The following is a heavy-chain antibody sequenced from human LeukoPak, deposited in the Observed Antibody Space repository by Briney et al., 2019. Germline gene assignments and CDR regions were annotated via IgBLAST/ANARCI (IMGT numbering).Heavy chain of an antibody. CDR2: INPYSGAI. CDR1: GYTFTGYY. CDR3: ARDPKSQLLLDY. J-gene: IGHJ4*02. V-gene: IGHV1-2*02. D-gene: IGHD2-2*01. Sequence: ASVKVSCKASGYTFTGYYIHWVRQAPGQGLEWMGWINPYSGAINYAQKFQGRVTLTRDTSISTAYMELSRLTSGDTAVYYCARDPKSQLLLDYWGQGTLVTVSS.